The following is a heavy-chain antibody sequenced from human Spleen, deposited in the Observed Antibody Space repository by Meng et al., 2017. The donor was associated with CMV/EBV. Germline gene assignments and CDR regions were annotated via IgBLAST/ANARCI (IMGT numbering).Heavy chain of an antibody. CDR2: ISSSSYI. CDR3: ARDRGFADV. Sequence: VGSLRLSCAASGFTFRSYSMNWVRQAPGKGLEWVSSISSSSYIYYADSVKGRFTISRDNAKNSLYLQMNSLRAEDTAVYYCARDRGFADVWGQGTTVTVSS. J-gene: IGHJ6*02. CDR1: GFTFRSYS. V-gene: IGHV3-21*01.